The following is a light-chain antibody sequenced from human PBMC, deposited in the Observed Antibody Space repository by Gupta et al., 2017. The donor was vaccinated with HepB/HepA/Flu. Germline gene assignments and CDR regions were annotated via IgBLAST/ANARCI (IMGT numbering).Light chain of an antibody. CDR1: QSVSRSY. CDR3: QQDSILPIT. CDR2: GAS. J-gene: IGKJ1*01. V-gene: IGKV3-20*01. Sequence: EIVLTQSPGALSLSPGERATLSCRASQSVSRSYLAWHQQKPGQGPRLLIYGASIRATGLPHMFSGSGSGTEFTLTIIRLEPEDFPVYYCQQDSILPITFGEGTKVEIK.